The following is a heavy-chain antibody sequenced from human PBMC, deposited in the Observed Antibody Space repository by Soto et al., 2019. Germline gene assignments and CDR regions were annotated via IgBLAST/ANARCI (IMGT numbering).Heavy chain of an antibody. CDR3: ARVGSSIWFGELPAPYYYYYAMDV. D-gene: IGHD3-10*01. CDR2: IHHSGTT. Sequence: PETLSLTCAVSGYSMSSGYKWGWIRQPPGKGLEWIGSIHHSGTTYYNPSLKSRVTISVDTSKNQFSLKLSSVTAADTAVYYCARVGSSIWFGELPAPYYYYYAMDVWGQGTTLTVYS. V-gene: IGHV4-38-2*01. CDR1: GYSMSSGYK. J-gene: IGHJ6*02.